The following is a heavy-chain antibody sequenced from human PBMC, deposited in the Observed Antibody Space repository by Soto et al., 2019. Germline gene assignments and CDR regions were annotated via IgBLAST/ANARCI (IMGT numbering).Heavy chain of an antibody. V-gene: IGHV3-74*01. CDR3: AREGVQHGSGPYYYYGMDV. D-gene: IGHD3-10*01. Sequence: SLRLSCAASGFTFSSYWMHWVRQAPGKGLVWVSRINSDGSSISYADSVKGRFTISRDNAKNSLYLQMNSLRAEDTAVYYCAREGVQHGSGPYYYYGMDVWGQGTTVTVSS. CDR1: GFTFSSYW. J-gene: IGHJ6*02. CDR2: INSDGSSI.